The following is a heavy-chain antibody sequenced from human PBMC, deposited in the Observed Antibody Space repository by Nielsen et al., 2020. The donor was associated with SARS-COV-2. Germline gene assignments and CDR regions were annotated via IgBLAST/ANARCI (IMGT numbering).Heavy chain of an antibody. CDR1: GFTFSSYA. Sequence: GESLKTSCAASGFTFSSYAMSWVRQAPGKGLEWVSAISGSGGSTYYADSVKGRFTISRDNSKNTLYLQMNSLRAEDTAVYYCARIVVVSRGFFDYWGQGTLVTVSS. CDR2: ISGSGGST. CDR3: ARIVVVSRGFFDY. D-gene: IGHD3-22*01. J-gene: IGHJ4*02. V-gene: IGHV3-23*01.